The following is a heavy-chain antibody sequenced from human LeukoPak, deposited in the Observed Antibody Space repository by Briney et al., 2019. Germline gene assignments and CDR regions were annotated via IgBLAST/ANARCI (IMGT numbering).Heavy chain of an antibody. Sequence: SETLSLTCTVSGGSISSSSYYWGWIRQPPGKGLEWIGSIYYSGSTYYNPSLKSRVTISVDTSKNQFSLKLSSVTAADTAVYYCARNVDTAMVLDYWGQGTLVTVSS. V-gene: IGHV4-39*07. J-gene: IGHJ4*02. CDR2: IYYSGST. CDR3: ARNVDTAMVLDY. CDR1: GGSISSSSYY. D-gene: IGHD5-18*01.